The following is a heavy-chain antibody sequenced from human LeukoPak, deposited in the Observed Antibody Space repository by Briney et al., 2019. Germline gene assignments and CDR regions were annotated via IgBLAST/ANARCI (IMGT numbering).Heavy chain of an antibody. CDR2: IYYSGST. D-gene: IGHD5-18*01. V-gene: IGHV4-39*01. CDR1: GGSISSSSYY. J-gene: IGHJ4*02. Sequence: PSETLSLTCTVSGGSISSSSYYWGWIRQPPGKGLEWIGSIYYSGSTYYNPSLKSRVTISVDTSKNQFSLKLSSVTAADTAVYYCARRGYRLRTGYFDYWGQGTLVTVSS. CDR3: ARRGYRLRTGYFDY.